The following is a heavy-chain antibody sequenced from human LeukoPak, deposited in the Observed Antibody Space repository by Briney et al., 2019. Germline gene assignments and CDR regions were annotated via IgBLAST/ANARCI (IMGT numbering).Heavy chain of an antibody. CDR3: AKGSSWYPDWFDP. J-gene: IGHJ5*02. D-gene: IGHD6-13*01. CDR2: IWYDGSNK. CDR1: GFTFSDYA. Sequence: GGSLRLSCAASGFTFSDYAMHWVRQAPGKGLEWVAVIWYDGSNKYYADSVKGRFTISRDNSKNTLYLQMNSLRAEDTAVYYCAKGSSWYPDWFDPWGQGTLVTVSS. V-gene: IGHV3-33*06.